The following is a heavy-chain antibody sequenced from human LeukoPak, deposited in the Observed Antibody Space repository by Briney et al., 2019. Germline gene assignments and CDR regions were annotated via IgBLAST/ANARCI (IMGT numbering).Heavy chain of an antibody. CDR3: SKQWLVRGVDY. D-gene: IGHD6-19*01. CDR2: IGGRGGST. V-gene: IGHV3-23*01. J-gene: IGHJ4*02. Sequence: PGGSLRLSCAASGFRFSDYTMTWVRQAPGKGPEWVSAIGGRGGSTYYADSLGGRFTISRDNSKNTLYLQMNSLRAEDTAVYYCSKQWLVRGVDYWGQGTLVTVSS. CDR1: GFRFSDYT.